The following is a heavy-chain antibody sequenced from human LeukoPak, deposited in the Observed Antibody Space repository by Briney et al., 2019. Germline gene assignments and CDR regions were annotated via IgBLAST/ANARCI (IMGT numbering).Heavy chain of an antibody. Sequence: GGSLRLSCAASGFTFSSYGMHWVRQAPGKGLEWVAVISYDGSNKYYADSVKGRFTISRDNSKNTLYLQMNSLRAEDTAVYYCAKDGWEITYYYDSSGYYFDYWGQGTLVTVSS. D-gene: IGHD3-22*01. CDR2: ISYDGSNK. V-gene: IGHV3-30*18. CDR1: GFTFSSYG. CDR3: AKDGWEITYYYDSSGYYFDY. J-gene: IGHJ4*02.